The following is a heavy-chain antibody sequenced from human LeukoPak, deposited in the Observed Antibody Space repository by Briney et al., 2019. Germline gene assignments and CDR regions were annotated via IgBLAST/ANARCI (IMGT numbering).Heavy chain of an antibody. Sequence: SETLSLTCTVSGDFITAYYWSWIRQPPGKGLEWIGYVYCSGSTEYNPSLRSRVTISLEMSKHQFSLNLTSVTAADTAVHYCASNTGTVFDYWGQGALVTVSS. CDR2: VYCSGST. CDR1: GDFITAYY. J-gene: IGHJ4*02. D-gene: IGHD7-27*01. V-gene: IGHV4-59*01. CDR3: ASNTGTVFDY.